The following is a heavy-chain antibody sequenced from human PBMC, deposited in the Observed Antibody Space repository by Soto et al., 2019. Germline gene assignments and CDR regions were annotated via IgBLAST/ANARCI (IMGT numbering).Heavy chain of an antibody. Sequence: ASVKVSCKASGGTFSSYAISWVRQAPGQGLEWMGGIIPIFGTANYAQKFQGRVTITADESTSTAYMELSSLRSEDTAVYYCASDTGIAAAGDQHYFDYWGQGTLVTVSS. J-gene: IGHJ4*02. CDR3: ASDTGIAAAGDQHYFDY. CDR2: IIPIFGTA. V-gene: IGHV1-69*13. CDR1: GGTFSSYA. D-gene: IGHD6-13*01.